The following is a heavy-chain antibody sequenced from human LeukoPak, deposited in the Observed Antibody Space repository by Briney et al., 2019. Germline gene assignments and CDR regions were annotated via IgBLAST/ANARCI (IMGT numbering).Heavy chain of an antibody. CDR2: ISDSSSHI. V-gene: IGHV3-21*01. D-gene: IGHD3-10*01. J-gene: IGHJ4*02. Sequence: GGSLRLSCAASGFTFNAYAMNWVRQAPGKGLEWVSSISDSSSHIYYADSVKGRFTISRDNAKNSLYLQMNSLRAEDTAVYYCARYYGSGSPPFDYWGQGTLVTVSS. CDR1: GFTFNAYA. CDR3: ARYYGSGSPPFDY.